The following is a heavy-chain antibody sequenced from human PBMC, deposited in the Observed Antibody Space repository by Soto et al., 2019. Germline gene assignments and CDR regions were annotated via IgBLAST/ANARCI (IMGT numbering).Heavy chain of an antibody. CDR1: GFTFSSYA. Sequence: QVQLVESGGGVVQPGRSLRLSCAASGFTFSSYAMHWVRQAPGKGLEWVAVISYDGSNKYYADSVKGRFTISRDNSKNTLYLQMNSLRDEDTAVYYCARGLFYGSGSYYNVGAFDIWGQGTMVTVSS. CDR3: ARGLFYGSGSYYNVGAFDI. J-gene: IGHJ3*02. V-gene: IGHV3-30-3*01. D-gene: IGHD3-10*01. CDR2: ISYDGSNK.